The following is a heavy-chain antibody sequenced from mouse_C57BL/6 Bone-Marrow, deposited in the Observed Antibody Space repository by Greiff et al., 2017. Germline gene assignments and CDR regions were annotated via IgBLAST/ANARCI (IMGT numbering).Heavy chain of an antibody. D-gene: IGHD1-1*01. J-gene: IGHJ1*03. V-gene: IGHV15-2*01. CDR3: ARDYYGSSPYGYFDV. CDR2: ILPSIGRT. Sequence: QVQLKQSGSELRSPGSSVKLSCKDFDSEVFPIAYMSWVRQKPGHGFEWIGGILPSIGRTIYGEKFEDKATLDADTLSNTAYLELNSLTSEDSAIYYCARDYYGSSPYGYFDVWGTGTTVTVSS. CDR1: DSEVFPIAY.